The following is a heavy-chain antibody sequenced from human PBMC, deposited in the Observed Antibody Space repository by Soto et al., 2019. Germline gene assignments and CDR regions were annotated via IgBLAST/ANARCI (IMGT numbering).Heavy chain of an antibody. V-gene: IGHV4-31*03. CDR2: VTHSGST. J-gene: IGHJ4*02. CDR3: AREYTYGSNCVDC. D-gene: IGHD5-18*01. CDR1: GGSISSAAYY. Sequence: QVRLQESGPGLVKPSQTLSLTCTVSGGSISSAAYYWSWIRPHPGKGLEWIGYVTHSGSTYYTPSLKSRVIISVDTSKNQFSLSLTSVTAADTAVYYCAREYTYGSNCVDCWGQGALVTVPS.